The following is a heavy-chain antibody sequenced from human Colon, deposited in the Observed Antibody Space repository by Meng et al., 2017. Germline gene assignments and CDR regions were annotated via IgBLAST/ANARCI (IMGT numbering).Heavy chain of an antibody. D-gene: IGHD3-10*01. CDR3: ARVVIGSGSYGDWFDP. Sequence: QVQLQESGPGLVKPSQTLSLTCTVSGGSISSGGYYWSWIRQHPGKGLEWIGYIYYSGSTYYNPSLKSRVTISLDTSKNRFSLKLRSVTAADTAVYYCARVVIGSGSYGDWFDPWGQGTLVTVSS. CDR2: IYYSGST. J-gene: IGHJ5*02. CDR1: GGSISSGGYY. V-gene: IGHV4-31*03.